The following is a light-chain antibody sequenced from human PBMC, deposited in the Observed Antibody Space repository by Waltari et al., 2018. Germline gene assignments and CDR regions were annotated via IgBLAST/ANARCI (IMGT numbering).Light chain of an antibody. V-gene: IGLV3-19*01. CDR3: SSRDSSGKVL. Sequence: SSDLTQDPGVSVALGQTVRIKCQGDSLGRNYATWYQQKAGQAPVLVMYGYNKRPSGIADRFSGSSSGTTSSLIIAGSQAEDEADYYCSSRDSSGKVLFGGGTKVTVL. CDR1: SLGRNY. CDR2: GYN. J-gene: IGLJ3*02.